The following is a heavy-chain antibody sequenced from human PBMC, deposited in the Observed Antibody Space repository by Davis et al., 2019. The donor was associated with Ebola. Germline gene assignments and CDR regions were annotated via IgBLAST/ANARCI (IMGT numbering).Heavy chain of an antibody. CDR1: GFTFSTYA. CDR3: AKILSRAYYDSSGYALDY. D-gene: IGHD3-22*01. V-gene: IGHV3-23*01. CDR2: ISGSGGST. Sequence: PGGSLRLSCAASGFTFSTYAMSWVRQAPGKGLEWVSAISGSGGSTYYADYVKGRFTISRDNSKNTLYLQMNSLRAEDTAVYYCAKILSRAYYDSSGYALDYWGQGTLVTVTS. J-gene: IGHJ4*02.